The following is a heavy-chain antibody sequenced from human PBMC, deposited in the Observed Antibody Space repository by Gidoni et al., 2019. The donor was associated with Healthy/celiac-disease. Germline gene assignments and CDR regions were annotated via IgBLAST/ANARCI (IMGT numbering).Heavy chain of an antibody. D-gene: IGHD3-9*01. J-gene: IGHJ6*02. CDR1: GGACSGDY. V-gene: IGHV4-34*01. CDR3: ARGDDDIDYYYGMDV. Sequence: QVKLPQWGPGLLRPWENLSLTCPVYGGACSGDYWGWIGQPPGKGLEWIGEINHSGSTNYNPSLKRRVTISVDTSKNQYTRKLSSVTAADTAVYYCARGDDDIDYYYGMDVWGQGTTVTVSS. CDR2: INHSGST.